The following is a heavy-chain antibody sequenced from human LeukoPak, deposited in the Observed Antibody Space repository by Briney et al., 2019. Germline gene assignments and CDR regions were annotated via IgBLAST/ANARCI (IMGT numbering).Heavy chain of an antibody. V-gene: IGHV3-23*01. Sequence: PGGSLRLSCAASGFTLSSYAMSWVRQAPGKGLEWVSAISGSGGSTYYADSVKGRFTISRDNSKNTLYLQMNSLRAEVTAVYYCAKTLRQQLVNWFDPWGQGILVTVSS. J-gene: IGHJ5*02. CDR3: AKTLRQQLVNWFDP. D-gene: IGHD6-13*01. CDR1: GFTLSSYA. CDR2: ISGSGGST.